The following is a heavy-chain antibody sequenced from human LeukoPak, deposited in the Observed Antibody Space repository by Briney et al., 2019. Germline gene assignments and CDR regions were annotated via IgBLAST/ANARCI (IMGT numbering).Heavy chain of an antibody. J-gene: IGHJ4*02. D-gene: IGHD5-12*01. CDR1: GFTFSTYN. Sequence: GGSLRLSCAASGFTFSTYNMNWVRQAPGRGLEWVSSISSGSAYIYYADSVKGRFTISRDNAKNSLYLQMNSLRAEDTAVYYCARGLSDIRDMVATYWGQGTLVTVSS. V-gene: IGHV3-21*01. CDR3: ARGLSDIRDMVATY. CDR2: ISSGSAYI.